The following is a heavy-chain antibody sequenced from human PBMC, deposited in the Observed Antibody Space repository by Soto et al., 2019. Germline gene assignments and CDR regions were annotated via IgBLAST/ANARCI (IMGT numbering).Heavy chain of an antibody. D-gene: IGHD6-19*01. CDR1: GFTFSGSW. J-gene: IGHJ4*02. V-gene: IGHV3-74*01. Sequence: EVQLVESGGGLVQPGGSLRLSCVDSGFTFSGSWMHWVRQAPGKGLVWVSRVNEYGTDSNYADSVKGRFTISRDNAKNTVYLQMNGLRAEDTAVYYCARVAVVTRGIDYWGQGTLVTVSS. CDR3: ARVAVVTRGIDY. CDR2: VNEYGTDS.